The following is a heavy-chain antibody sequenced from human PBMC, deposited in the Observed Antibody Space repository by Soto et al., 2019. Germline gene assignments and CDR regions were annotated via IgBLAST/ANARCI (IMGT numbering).Heavy chain of an antibody. Sequence: GGCLRLSFVGAGFTFRDSAMSWVRQAPGKGLEWVSAISGSGGRTYYADSVEGRFTISRDNSKNTLYLQMTALTAEDAAVYYCARLNSGDYGLDYFAYWDHGTLVTVSS. CDR3: ARLNSGDYGLDYFAY. J-gene: IGHJ4*01. V-gene: IGHV3-23*01. CDR1: GFTFRDSA. CDR2: ISGSGGRT. D-gene: IGHD4-17*01.